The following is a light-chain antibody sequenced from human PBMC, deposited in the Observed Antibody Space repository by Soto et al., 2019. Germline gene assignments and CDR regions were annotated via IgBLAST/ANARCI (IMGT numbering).Light chain of an antibody. J-gene: IGKJ4*01. Sequence: EIVLTQSPGTLSLSPGERATLSCRASQSVSNREIAWYQQIPGQAPRLLIFGTSNRATGIPDRFSGSGSGTDFTLTISSLQSEDFAVYYCQQYNNWPLTFGGGTKVDIK. CDR1: QSVSNRE. CDR3: QQYNNWPLT. V-gene: IGKV3D-15*01. CDR2: GTS.